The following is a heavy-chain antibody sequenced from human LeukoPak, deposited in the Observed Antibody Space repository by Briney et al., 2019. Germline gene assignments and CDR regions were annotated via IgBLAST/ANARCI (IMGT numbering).Heavy chain of an antibody. CDR1: GYTFTGYY. J-gene: IGHJ4*02. Sequence: ASVKVSCKASGYTFTGYYMHWVRQAPGQGLEWMGRIIPILGIANYAQKFQGRVTITADKSTSTAYMELSSLRSEDTAVYYCARDSPSRGYSYGYPDYWGQGTLVTVSS. V-gene: IGHV1-69*04. D-gene: IGHD5-18*01. CDR2: IIPILGIA. CDR3: ARDSPSRGYSYGYPDY.